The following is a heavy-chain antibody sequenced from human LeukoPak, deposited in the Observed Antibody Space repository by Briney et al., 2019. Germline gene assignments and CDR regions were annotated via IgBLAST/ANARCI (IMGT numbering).Heavy chain of an antibody. CDR3: AGQYYYDSSGYSDY. V-gene: IGHV4-59*01. D-gene: IGHD3-22*01. CDR1: GGSFSSYY. J-gene: IGHJ4*02. Sequence: PSETLSLTCAVYGGSFSSYYWSWIRQPPGKGLEWIGYIYYSGSTNYNPSLKSRVTISVDTSKNQFSLKLSSVTAADTAVYYCAGQYYYDSSGYSDYWGQGTLVTVSS. CDR2: IYYSGST.